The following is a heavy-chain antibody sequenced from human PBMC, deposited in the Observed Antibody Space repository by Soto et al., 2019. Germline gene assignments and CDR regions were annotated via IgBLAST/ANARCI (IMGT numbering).Heavy chain of an antibody. CDR3: ASNYGDSAYYYYYGMDV. CDR1: GVSIRSGGYY. D-gene: IGHD4-17*01. Sequence: SETLSLTCPVSGVSIRSGGYYWSWIRQHPGKGLEWIGYIYYSGSTYYNPSLKSRVTISVDTSKNQFSLKLSSVTAADTAVYYCASNYGDSAYYYYYGMDVWGQGTTVTVSS. CDR2: IYYSGST. V-gene: IGHV4-31*03. J-gene: IGHJ6*02.